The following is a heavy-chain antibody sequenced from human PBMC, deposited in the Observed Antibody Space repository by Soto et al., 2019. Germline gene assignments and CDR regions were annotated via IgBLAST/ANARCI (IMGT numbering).Heavy chain of an antibody. CDR2: IYYSGTT. CDR1: GGPLSSGSYY. CDR3: ARAASPYFALLSAFHP. J-gene: IGHJ5*02. D-gene: IGHD3-9*01. Sequence: SETLSLTCTVSGGPLSSGSYYWSWIRQSPGQGLEWIGYIYYSGTTKYNPSLKSRVSISVDTSKNQFSLRLTSLSAADTAVYYWARAASPYFALLSAFHPWAREPWSPSPQ. V-gene: IGHV4-61*01.